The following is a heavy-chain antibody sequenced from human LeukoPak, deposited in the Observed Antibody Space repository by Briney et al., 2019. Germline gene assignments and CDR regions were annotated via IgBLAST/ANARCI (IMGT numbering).Heavy chain of an antibody. CDR2: INPNSGGT. D-gene: IGHD1-26*01. CDR1: GCTFTGYY. Sequence: ASVKVSCKASGCTFTGYYMHWVRQAPGQGLEWMGWINPNSGGTNYAQKFQGRVTMTRDTSISTAYMELSRLRSDDTAVYYCARDLVGGSYYGVNYYYYGMDVWGQGTTVTVSS. CDR3: ARDLVGGSYYGVNYYYYGMDV. V-gene: IGHV1-2*02. J-gene: IGHJ6*02.